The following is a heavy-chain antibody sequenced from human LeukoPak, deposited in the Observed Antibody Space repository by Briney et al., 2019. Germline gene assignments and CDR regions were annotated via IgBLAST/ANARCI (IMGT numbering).Heavy chain of an antibody. D-gene: IGHD3-16*01. V-gene: IGHV7-4-1*02. CDR1: GYTFTKYA. J-gene: IGHJ5*02. CDR2: INTKTGNP. Sequence: GASVKVSCKASGYTFTKYAMNWVRQAPGHGLEWMGWINTKTGNPTYAQGFTGRLVFSLDTSVNTAYLQINNLRVEDTAVYYCARISGDFGHLGDPWGQGTLVTVSS. CDR3: ARISGDFGHLGDP.